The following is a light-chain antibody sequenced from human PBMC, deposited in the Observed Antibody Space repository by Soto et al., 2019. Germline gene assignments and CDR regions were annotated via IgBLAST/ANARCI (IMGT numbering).Light chain of an antibody. CDR2: SAS. CDR1: PNIRSW. V-gene: IGKV1-5*03. Sequence: DIQMTQSPSTLSASVGDRVTITCRASPNIRSWLAWYQQKPGKAPELLIYSASGLESGVTSRFSGSGSGTEFTLTISSLQPDDFATYYCQEYNGNSGLTFGGGTKVEIK. CDR3: QEYNGNSGLT. J-gene: IGKJ4*01.